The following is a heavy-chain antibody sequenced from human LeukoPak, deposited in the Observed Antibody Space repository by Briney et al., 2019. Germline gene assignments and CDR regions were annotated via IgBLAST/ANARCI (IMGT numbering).Heavy chain of an antibody. CDR1: DGSFSGYY. CDR3: VRDRELTY. Sequence: SETLSLTCAVYDGSFSGYYWNWIRQPPGKGLEWIGYIYNSGSSTIYNPSLQSRVTISVDMSKNQFSLRLSSVTAADTAVYFCVRDRELTYWGQGILVTVSS. J-gene: IGHJ4*02. CDR2: IYNSGSST. V-gene: IGHV4-59*01. D-gene: IGHD3-10*01.